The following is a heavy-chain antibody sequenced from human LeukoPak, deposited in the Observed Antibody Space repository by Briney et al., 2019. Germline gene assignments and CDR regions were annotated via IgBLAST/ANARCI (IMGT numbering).Heavy chain of an antibody. J-gene: IGHJ4*02. Sequence: PGGSLRLSCAASGFTFSTYEMNWVRQAPGKGLEWVSYMSSSGSNSYYADSVKGRFTISRDNATNSLYLQMNSLRAEDTAVYYCAREPVDTAMVPSAYFDYWGQGTLVTVSS. CDR1: GFTFSTYE. CDR2: MSSSGSNS. V-gene: IGHV3-48*03. CDR3: AREPVDTAMVPSAYFDY. D-gene: IGHD5-18*01.